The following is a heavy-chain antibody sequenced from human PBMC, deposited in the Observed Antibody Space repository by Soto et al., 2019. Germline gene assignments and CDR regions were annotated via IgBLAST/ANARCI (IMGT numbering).Heavy chain of an antibody. Sequence: ASLKVSCKASGYTFTSYDINWVRQATGQGLEWMGWMNPNSGNTGYAQKFQGRVTMTRNTSISTAYMELSSLRSEDTAVYYCARGLFGVPEGDAFDIWGQGTMVTVSS. CDR1: GYTFTSYD. D-gene: IGHD2-8*01. J-gene: IGHJ3*02. V-gene: IGHV1-8*01. CDR2: MNPNSGNT. CDR3: ARGLFGVPEGDAFDI.